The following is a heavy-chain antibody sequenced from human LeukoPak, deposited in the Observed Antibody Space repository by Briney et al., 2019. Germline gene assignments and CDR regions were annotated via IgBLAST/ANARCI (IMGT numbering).Heavy chain of an antibody. V-gene: IGHV3-23*01. CDR1: GFTFSSYA. D-gene: IGHD1-26*01. J-gene: IGHJ4*02. Sequence: GGSLRLSCAASGFTFSSYAMTWVRQAPGKGLEWVSAISGSGGSTYYADSVKGRFTISRDNSENTLYLQMNGLRAEDTAVCYCAKVGATEYVDYWGQGTLVAVSS. CDR2: ISGSGGST. CDR3: AKVGATEYVDY.